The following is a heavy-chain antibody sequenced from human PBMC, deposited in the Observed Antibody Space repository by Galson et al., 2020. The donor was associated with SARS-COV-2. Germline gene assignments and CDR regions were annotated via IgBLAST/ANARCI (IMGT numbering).Heavy chain of an antibody. CDR2: IIPVFGTT. V-gene: IGHV1-69*05. CDR3: ARAELGTYFYDSSAYLRQWDY. CDR1: EGTFTGYA. Sequence: ASVKVSCKASEGTFTGYAVSWVRQAPGQGLEWMGGIIPVFGTTNYAQRFQGRVTITTDESTSTAYLGLSSLRTDDTAVYYCARAELGTYFYDSSAYLRQWDYGGQGTLVTVSS. J-gene: IGHJ4*02. D-gene: IGHD3-22*01.